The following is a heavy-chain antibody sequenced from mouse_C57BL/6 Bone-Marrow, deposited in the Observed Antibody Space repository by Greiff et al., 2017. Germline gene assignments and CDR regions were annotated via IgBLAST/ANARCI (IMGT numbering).Heavy chain of an antibody. V-gene: IGHV5-6*01. CDR3: ARHRGSSFDY. CDR1: GFTFSSYG. J-gene: IGHJ2*01. D-gene: IGHD1-1*01. CDR2: ISSGGSYT. Sequence: EVQLVESGGDLVKPGGSLKLSCAASGFTFSSYGMSWVRQTPDKRLEWVATISSGGSYTYYPASVKGRFTISRDNAKNTLYLQMSSLKSEDTAMYYCARHRGSSFDYWGQGTTLTVSS.